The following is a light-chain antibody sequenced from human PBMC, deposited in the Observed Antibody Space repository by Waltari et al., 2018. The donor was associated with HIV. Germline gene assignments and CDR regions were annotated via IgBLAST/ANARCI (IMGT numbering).Light chain of an antibody. CDR1: SSDVGGYSR. V-gene: IGLV2-23*01. J-gene: IGLJ1*01. CDR2: EDT. CDR3: CSYGGFTTYV. Sequence: QSALTQPASVSGSPGQSITISCIGTSSDVGGYSRVSWYQHHPGKAPHLLIFEDTERPSGVANRFSASKSGTTASLTISGLLAEDAADYYCCSYGGFTTYVFGSGTKVTVL.